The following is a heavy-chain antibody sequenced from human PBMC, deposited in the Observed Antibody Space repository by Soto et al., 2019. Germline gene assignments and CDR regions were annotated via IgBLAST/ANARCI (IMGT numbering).Heavy chain of an antibody. D-gene: IGHD6-19*01. CDR1: GGSFSGYY. J-gene: IGHJ5*02. V-gene: IGHV4-34*01. CDR2: INHSGST. Sequence: SETLSLTCAVYGGSFSGYYWSWIRQPPGKGLEWIGEINHSGSTNYNPSLKSRVTISVDTSKNQFSLKLSSVTAADTALYYCATSSGWSTGLNWFDPWGQGTLVTVSS. CDR3: ATSSGWSTGLNWFDP.